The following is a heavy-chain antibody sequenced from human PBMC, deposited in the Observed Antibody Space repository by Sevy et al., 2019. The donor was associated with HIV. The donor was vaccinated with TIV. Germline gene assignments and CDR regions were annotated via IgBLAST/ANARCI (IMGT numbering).Heavy chain of an antibody. CDR2: ISNRGTTI. J-gene: IGHJ4*02. Sequence: GGSLRLSCAASGFTFSSYEMNWVRQAPGKGLEWVSYISNRGTTISYSDSVRGRFSISRDNARNSLYLQMNSLRAEDTAVYYCARDLPPSATTVAHFDYWGQGTLVTVSS. V-gene: IGHV3-48*03. CDR1: GFTFSSYE. CDR3: ARDLPPSATTVAHFDY. D-gene: IGHD4-17*01.